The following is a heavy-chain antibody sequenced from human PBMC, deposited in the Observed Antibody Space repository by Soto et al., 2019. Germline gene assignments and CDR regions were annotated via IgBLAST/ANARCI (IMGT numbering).Heavy chain of an antibody. J-gene: IGHJ3*02. CDR3: AKAGSSPGFWSGYLAFDI. CDR2: ISGSGGST. Sequence: GGSLRLSCAASGFTFSSYAMSWVRQAPGKGLEWVSAISGSGGSTYYADSVKGRFTISRDNSKNTLYLQMNSLRAEDTAVYYCAKAGSSPGFWSGYLAFDIWGQGTMVTVSS. CDR1: GFTFSSYA. V-gene: IGHV3-23*01. D-gene: IGHD3-3*01.